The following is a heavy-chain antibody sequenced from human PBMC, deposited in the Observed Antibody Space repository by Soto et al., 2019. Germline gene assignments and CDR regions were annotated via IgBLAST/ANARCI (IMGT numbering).Heavy chain of an antibody. CDR1: GGSISSSSYY. J-gene: IGHJ5*02. CDR3: AKHRARNWFDP. V-gene: IGHV4-39*01. CDR2: IYYSGST. Sequence: QLQLQESGPGLVKPSETLSLTCIVSGGSISSSSYYWGWIRQPPGKGLEWIGSIYYSGSTYYNPALKSRVTISVDTSKTQFSLNLSSVTAADTAVFYCAKHRARNWFDPWGQGTLVTVSS.